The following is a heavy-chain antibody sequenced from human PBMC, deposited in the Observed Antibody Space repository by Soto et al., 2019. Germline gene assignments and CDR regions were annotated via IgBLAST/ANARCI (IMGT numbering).Heavy chain of an antibody. Sequence: PSETLSLTCAVSGGSISSGGYSWSWIRQPPGKGLEWIGYIYHSGSTYYNPSLKSRVTISVDRSKNQFSLKLSSVTAADTAVYYCARWWMYAPRFDPRGQGILVTVSS. CDR3: ARWWMYAPRFDP. J-gene: IGHJ5*02. V-gene: IGHV4-30-2*01. D-gene: IGHD2-8*01. CDR1: GGSISSGGYS. CDR2: IYHSGST.